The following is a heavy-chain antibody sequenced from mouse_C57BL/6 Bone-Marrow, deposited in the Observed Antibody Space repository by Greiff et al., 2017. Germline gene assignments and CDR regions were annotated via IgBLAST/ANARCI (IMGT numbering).Heavy chain of an antibody. CDR1: GFTFSDYY. D-gene: IGHD1-1*01. CDR3: ARHCYGSSPYAMDY. CDR2: ISNGGGST. J-gene: IGHJ4*01. Sequence: EVKLVESGGGLVQPGGSLKLSCAASGFTFSDYYMYWVRQTPEKRLEWVAYISNGGGSTYYPDTVKGRFTISRDNAKNTLYLQMSRLKSEDTAMYYCARHCYGSSPYAMDYWGQGTSVTVSS. V-gene: IGHV5-12*01.